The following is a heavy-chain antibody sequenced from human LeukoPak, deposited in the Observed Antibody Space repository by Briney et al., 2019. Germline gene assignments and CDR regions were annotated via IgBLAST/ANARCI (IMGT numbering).Heavy chain of an antibody. CDR3: ARVTNYYGSSGYPYYYYYYMDV. V-gene: IGHV4-4*07. Sequence: MASETLSLTCTVSGGSISSYYWSWIRQPAGKGLEWIGRIYTSGSTNYNPSLKSRVTMSVDTSKNQFSLKLSSVTAADTAVYYCARVTNYYGSSGYPYYYYYYMDVWGKGTTVTVSS. CDR2: IYTSGST. CDR1: GGSISSYY. D-gene: IGHD3-22*01. J-gene: IGHJ6*03.